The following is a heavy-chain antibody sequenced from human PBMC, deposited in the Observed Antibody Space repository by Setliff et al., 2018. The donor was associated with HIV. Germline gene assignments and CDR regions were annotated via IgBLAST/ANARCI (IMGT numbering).Heavy chain of an antibody. CDR2: IATYNGNT. V-gene: IGHV1-18*01. CDR1: GYTFINYG. Sequence: ASVKVSCKASGYTFINYGISWVRQAPGQGPEWVGWIATYNGNTNYAQRLQGRVTLTTDTSTSTAYMELRSLRSEDTAVYYCARDRGVPAAHYYYYYMDVWGKGTTVTVSS. D-gene: IGHD2-2*01. J-gene: IGHJ6*03. CDR3: ARDRGVPAAHYYYYYMDV.